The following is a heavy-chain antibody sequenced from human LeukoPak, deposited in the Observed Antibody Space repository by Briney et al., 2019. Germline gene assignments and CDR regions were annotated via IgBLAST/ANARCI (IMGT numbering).Heavy chain of an antibody. CDR2: INPNSGGT. V-gene: IGHV1-2*02. Sequence: ASVKVSCKASGYTFTGYYMHWVRQAPGQGLEWMGWINPNSGGTNYAQKFQGRVTMTRDMSTSTVYMELSSLRSEDTAVYYCARGAALRYFDWTELGYDYWGQGTLVTVSS. CDR3: ARGAALRYFDWTELGYDY. J-gene: IGHJ4*02. D-gene: IGHD3-9*01. CDR1: GYTFTGYY.